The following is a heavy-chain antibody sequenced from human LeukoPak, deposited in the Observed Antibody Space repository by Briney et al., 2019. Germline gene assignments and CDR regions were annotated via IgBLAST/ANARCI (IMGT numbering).Heavy chain of an antibody. CDR2: ISAYNSNT. CDR1: GYTFTSYG. J-gene: IGHJ6*03. V-gene: IGHV1-18*01. Sequence: ASVKVSCKASGYTFTSYGISWVRQAPGQGLEWMGWISAYNSNTNYAQKLQGRVTMTTDTSTSTAYMELRSLRSDDTAVYYCARVYYDFWSGYENYYYYYMDVWGKGTTVTVSS. D-gene: IGHD3-3*01. CDR3: ARVYYDFWSGYENYYYYYMDV.